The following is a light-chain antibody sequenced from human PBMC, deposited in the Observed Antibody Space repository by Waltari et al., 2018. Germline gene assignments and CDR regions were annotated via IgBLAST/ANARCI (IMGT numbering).Light chain of an antibody. Sequence: EIVLTQSPGTLSLSPGERATLSCRASQSVSSSYLAWYQQKPGQAPRLLIYGASSRATDIPDRFSGSGSGTDFTLTISRLEPEDFAVYYCQQYGSSPWTFGPGTKVDIK. V-gene: IGKV3-20*01. CDR3: QQYGSSPWT. J-gene: IGKJ3*01. CDR1: QSVSSSY. CDR2: GAS.